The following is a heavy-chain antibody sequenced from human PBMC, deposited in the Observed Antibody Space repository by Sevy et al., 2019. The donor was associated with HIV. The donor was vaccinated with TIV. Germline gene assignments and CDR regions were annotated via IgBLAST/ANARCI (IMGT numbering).Heavy chain of an antibody. J-gene: IGHJ5*02. Sequence: ASVKVSCKASGYTFTSYGISWVRQAPGQGLEWMGWISAYNGNTNYAQKVQGRVTMTTDTSTSTAYMELRSLGSDETAVYYCARDITIFGVVSFDPWGQGTLVTVSS. CDR1: GYTFTSYG. CDR3: ARDITIFGVVSFDP. V-gene: IGHV1-18*01. D-gene: IGHD3-3*01. CDR2: ISAYNGNT.